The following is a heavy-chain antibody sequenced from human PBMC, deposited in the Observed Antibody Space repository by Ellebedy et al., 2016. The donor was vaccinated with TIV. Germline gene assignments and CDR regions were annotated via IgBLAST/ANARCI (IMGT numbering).Heavy chain of an antibody. V-gene: IGHV3-23*01. Sequence: PGGSLRLSCAASGFSLDNYVMTWVRQAPGKGLEWVSSLSGSGINTNYADSVKGRFTISRDNSKNTLYLQMNSLRADDTAVYYCTKRADNWGFFDYWGQGTLVTVSS. CDR3: TKRADNWGFFDY. CDR1: GFSLDNYV. D-gene: IGHD1-1*01. CDR2: LSGSGINT. J-gene: IGHJ4*02.